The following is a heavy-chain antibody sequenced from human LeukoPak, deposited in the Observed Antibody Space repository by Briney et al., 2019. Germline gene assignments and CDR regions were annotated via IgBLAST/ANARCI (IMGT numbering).Heavy chain of an antibody. J-gene: IGHJ6*02. CDR3: ARDPYSYYYGMDV. Sequence: VASVKVSCKASGYTFTSYYMHWVRQAPGQGLEWMGIINPSGGSTSYAQKFPGRVTMTRDTSTRTVYMELSSLRSEDTAVYYCARDPYSYYYGMDVWGQGTTVTVSS. CDR2: INPSGGST. V-gene: IGHV1-46*01. CDR1: GYTFTSYY.